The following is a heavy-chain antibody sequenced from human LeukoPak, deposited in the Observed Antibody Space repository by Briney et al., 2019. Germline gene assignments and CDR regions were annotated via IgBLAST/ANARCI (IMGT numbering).Heavy chain of an antibody. CDR3: ARVAGYSYGYLDY. V-gene: IGHV3-21*01. J-gene: IGHJ4*02. Sequence: GGSLRLSCAASGFTFSSYSMNWVRQAPGKGLEWVSSINSSSSYIYYADSVKGRFTISRDNAKNSLYLQMNSLRAEDTAVYYCARVAGYSYGYLDYWGQGTLVTVSS. D-gene: IGHD5-18*01. CDR1: GFTFSSYS. CDR2: INSSSSYI.